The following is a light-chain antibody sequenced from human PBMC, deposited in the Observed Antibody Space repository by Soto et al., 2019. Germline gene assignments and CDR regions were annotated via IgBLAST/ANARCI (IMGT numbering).Light chain of an antibody. J-gene: IGKJ1*01. CDR1: QSISSW. Sequence: DIQMTQSPSTLSASVGDRVTITCRASQSISSWVAWYQQKPGKAPKLLIYDASSLEIGVPSRFSGSGSGTEFTLTISSLQPDDFATYYCQQYNSYSRTFGQGTKVEIK. CDR3: QQYNSYSRT. V-gene: IGKV1-5*01. CDR2: DAS.